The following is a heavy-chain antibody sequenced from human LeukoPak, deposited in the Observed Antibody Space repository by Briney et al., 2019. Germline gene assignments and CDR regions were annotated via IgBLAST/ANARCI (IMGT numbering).Heavy chain of an antibody. D-gene: IGHD6-6*01. CDR3: VKRPGGIAAPHYFDY. Sequence: PGGSLRLSCSASGFNFGYYGMHWVRQAPGKRLEYVSAISSDGGGTYYADSVKGRFTISRDNFKDTLYLQMSSLRTEDTAVYYCVKRPGGIAAPHYFDYWGQGTLVTVSS. V-gene: IGHV3-64D*09. J-gene: IGHJ4*02. CDR2: ISSDGGGT. CDR1: GFNFGYYG.